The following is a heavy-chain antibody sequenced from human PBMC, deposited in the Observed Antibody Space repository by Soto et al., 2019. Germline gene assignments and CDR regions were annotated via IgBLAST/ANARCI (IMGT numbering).Heavy chain of an antibody. Sequence: QITLKESGPTLVKPTQTLTLTCTFSGFSLSTGGVGVGWIRQPPGEALEWLALIYWDNDKRYSPSLKSRLTITKDASKNQVVLTMTHMDPVDTATYYCAHSRCGGDCLQSYSSHYYYGMDVWGQGTTVTVSS. CDR2: IYWDNDK. V-gene: IGHV2-5*02. CDR3: AHSRCGGDCLQSYSSHYYYGMDV. J-gene: IGHJ6*02. D-gene: IGHD2-21*02. CDR1: GFSLSTGGVG.